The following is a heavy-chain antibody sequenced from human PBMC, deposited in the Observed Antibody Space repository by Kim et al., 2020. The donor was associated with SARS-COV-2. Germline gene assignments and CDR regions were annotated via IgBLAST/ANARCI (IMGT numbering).Heavy chain of an antibody. D-gene: IGHD2-21*02. CDR1: GFTFSSYG. CDR3: AKDAYCGGDCYPRKNYYYGMDV. CDR2: ISYDGSNK. Sequence: GGSLRLSCAASGFTFSSYGMHWVRQAPGKGLEWVAVISYDGSNKYYADSVKGRFTISRDNSKNTLYLQMNSLRAEDTAVYYCAKDAYCGGDCYPRKNYYYGMDVWGQGTTVTVSS. V-gene: IGHV3-30*18. J-gene: IGHJ6*02.